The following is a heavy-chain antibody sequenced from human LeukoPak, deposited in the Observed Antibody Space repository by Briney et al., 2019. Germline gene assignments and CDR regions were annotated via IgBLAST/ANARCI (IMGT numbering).Heavy chain of an antibody. J-gene: IGHJ4*02. D-gene: IGHD3-16*01. V-gene: IGHV3-7*03. Sequence: GGSLRLSCAASGLTFSNYWMDRVRQAPGKGLEWVANIKQDGSEKNYVDSVKGRFIISRDNAKNSLYLQMNTLRADDTAVYYCARDGFGTGSNWGQGTLVTVSS. CDR1: GLTFSNYW. CDR2: IKQDGSEK. CDR3: ARDGFGTGSN.